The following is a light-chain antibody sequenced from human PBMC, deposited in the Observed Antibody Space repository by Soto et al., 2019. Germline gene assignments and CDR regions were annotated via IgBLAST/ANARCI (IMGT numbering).Light chain of an antibody. CDR1: ISDVGGYNY. J-gene: IGLJ1*01. CDR2: DVS. CDR3: CSYAGSYKGYV. V-gene: IGLV2-11*01. Sequence: QSALTQPRSVSGSPGQSVTISCTGTISDVGGYNYVSWYQQHPGKAPKLMIYDVSERSSGVPDRFSGSKSGNTASLTISGLQAEDEADYYCCSYAGSYKGYVFGTGTKLTVL.